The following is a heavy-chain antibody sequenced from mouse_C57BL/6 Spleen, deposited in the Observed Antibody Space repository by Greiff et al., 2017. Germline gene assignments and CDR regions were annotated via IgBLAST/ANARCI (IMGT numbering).Heavy chain of an antibody. Sequence: VQLQQSGPELVKPGASVKISCKASGYTFPDYNMDWVKQSHGKSLEWIGDINPNNGGTIYNQKFKVKATLTVEKSSSTAYMELRSLTSEDTADYYCARDHGSSYGFDYWGQGTTLTVSS. D-gene: IGHD1-1*01. CDR2: INPNNGGT. V-gene: IGHV1-18*01. CDR3: ARDHGSSYGFDY. J-gene: IGHJ2*01. CDR1: GYTFPDYN.